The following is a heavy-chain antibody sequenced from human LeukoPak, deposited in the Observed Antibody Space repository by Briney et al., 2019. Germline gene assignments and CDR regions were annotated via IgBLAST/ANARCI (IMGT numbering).Heavy chain of an antibody. CDR3: AKDRIAVAGHDAFDI. J-gene: IGHJ3*02. CDR2: ISGSGGST. Sequence: GRSLRLSRAASGFTFNSYAMSWVRQAPGKGLEWVSAISGSGGSTYYADSVKGRFTMSRDNSKNTLYLQMNSLRAEDTAVYYCAKDRIAVAGHDAFDIWGQGTMVTVSS. V-gene: IGHV3-23*01. D-gene: IGHD6-19*01. CDR1: GFTFNSYA.